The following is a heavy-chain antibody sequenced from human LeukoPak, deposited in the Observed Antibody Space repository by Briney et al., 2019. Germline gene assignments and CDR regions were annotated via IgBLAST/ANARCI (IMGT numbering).Heavy chain of an antibody. J-gene: IGHJ3*02. D-gene: IGHD2-8*01. CDR2: FDPEDGET. V-gene: IGHV1-24*01. CDR3: ATGRYCTNGVCYKDAFDI. CDR1: GYTLTELS. Sequence: ASVKVSCKVSGYTLTELSMHWVRQAPGKGLEWMGGFDPEDGETIYARKFQGRVTMTEDTSTDTAYMELSSLRSEDTAVYYCATGRYCTNGVCYKDAFDIWGQGTMVTVSS.